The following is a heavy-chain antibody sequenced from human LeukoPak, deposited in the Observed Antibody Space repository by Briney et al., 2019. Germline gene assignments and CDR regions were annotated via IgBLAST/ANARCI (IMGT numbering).Heavy chain of an antibody. Sequence: ASVKVSCKASGYTFTSYGISWVRQAPGQGLEWMGWISAYNGNTNYAQKLQGRVTMTTDTSASTAYMELRSLRSDDTAVYYCARVDRGSYLMFYYVDYWGQGTLVTVSS. CDR1: GYTFTSYG. V-gene: IGHV1-18*01. CDR2: ISAYNGNT. D-gene: IGHD1-26*01. J-gene: IGHJ4*02. CDR3: ARVDRGSYLMFYYVDY.